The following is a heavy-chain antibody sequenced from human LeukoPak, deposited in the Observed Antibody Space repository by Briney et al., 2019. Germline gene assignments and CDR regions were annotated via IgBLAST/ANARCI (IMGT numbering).Heavy chain of an antibody. V-gene: IGHV3-30*18. CDR2: ISYDGSNK. CDR1: GFTFSSYG. CDR3: AKGDPYGSGSYYCDY. J-gene: IGHJ4*02. Sequence: PGGSLRLSCAASGFTFSSYGMHWVRQAPGKGLEWVAVISYDGSNKYYADSVKGRFTISRDNSKNTLYLQMNSLRAEDTAVYYCAKGDPYGSGSYYCDYWGQGTLVTVSS. D-gene: IGHD3-10*01.